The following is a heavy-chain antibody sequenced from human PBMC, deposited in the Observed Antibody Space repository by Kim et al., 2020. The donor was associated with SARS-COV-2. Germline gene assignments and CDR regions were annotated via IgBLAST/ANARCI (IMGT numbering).Heavy chain of an antibody. J-gene: IGHJ6*02. CDR1: GYTFTGYY. CDR2: INPNSGGT. V-gene: IGHV1-2*02. Sequence: ASVKVSCKASGYTFTGYYMHWVRQAPGQGLEWMGWINPNSGGTNYAQKFQGRVTMTRDTSISTAYMELSRLRSDDTAVYYCARDDRYYDFSDYYGMDVWGQGTTVTVSS. D-gene: IGHD3-3*01. CDR3: ARDDRYYDFSDYYGMDV.